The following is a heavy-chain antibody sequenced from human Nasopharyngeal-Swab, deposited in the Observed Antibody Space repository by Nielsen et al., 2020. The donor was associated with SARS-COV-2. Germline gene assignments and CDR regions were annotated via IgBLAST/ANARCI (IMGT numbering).Heavy chain of an antibody. D-gene: IGHD5-12*01. Sequence: SETLSLTCAVYGGSFSDYNWSWIRQPPGKGLEWIGEINHNGGTNYSPSLKSRAPMSVDTSKNQFSLKLSSVTAADTAVYYCAGNSAYVLWDYWGQGVLVTVSS. V-gene: IGHV4-34*01. CDR3: AGNSAYVLWDY. J-gene: IGHJ4*02. CDR1: GGSFSDYN. CDR2: INHNGGT.